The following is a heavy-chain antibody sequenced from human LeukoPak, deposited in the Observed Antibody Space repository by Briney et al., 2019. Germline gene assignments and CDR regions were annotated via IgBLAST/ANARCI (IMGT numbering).Heavy chain of an antibody. Sequence: SETLSLTCTVSGGSISSSSSYWAWIRQPPGTGLEWIGNIYYSGSTYYSPSLKSRLTISVDTSKSQFSLKLSSVTAADTAVYYCARGTPLTTTDYGGNSLGDFDYWGQGTLVTVSS. V-gene: IGHV4-39*01. CDR2: IYYSGST. CDR1: GGSISSSSSY. J-gene: IGHJ4*02. CDR3: ARGTPLTTTDYGGNSLGDFDY. D-gene: IGHD4-23*01.